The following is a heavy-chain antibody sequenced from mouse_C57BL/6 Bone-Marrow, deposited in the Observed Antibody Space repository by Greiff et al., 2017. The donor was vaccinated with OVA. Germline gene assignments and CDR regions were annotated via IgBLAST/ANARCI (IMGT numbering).Heavy chain of an antibody. V-gene: IGHV5-17*01. CDR1: GFTFSDYG. CDR2: ISSGSSTI. CDR3: ARGVDWYFDV. J-gene: IGHJ1*03. Sequence: EVQRVESGGGLVKPGGSLKLSCAASGFTFSDYGMHWVRQAPEKGLEWVAYISSGSSTIYYADTVKGRFTISRDNAKNSLFLQMTSLRSEDTAMYYCARGVDWYFDVWGTGTTVTVSS.